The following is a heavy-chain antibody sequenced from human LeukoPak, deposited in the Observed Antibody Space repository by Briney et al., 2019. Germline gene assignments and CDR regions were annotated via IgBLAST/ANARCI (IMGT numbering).Heavy chain of an antibody. CDR2: ISYDGSRK. CDR3: ARGLSAFALPDTRGQWIEIVRGGYGMDV. D-gene: IGHD2-2*03. CDR1: GFIFYDYG. J-gene: IGHJ6*02. Sequence: PGGSLRLSCAASGFIFYDYGLHWVRQAPGKGLEWVAVISYDGSRKYYTDSVKGRFTISRDNSKSALFLQMNSLRTEDTAVYYCARGLSAFALPDTRGQWIEIVRGGYGMDVWGQGTTVAVSS. V-gene: IGHV3-30*03.